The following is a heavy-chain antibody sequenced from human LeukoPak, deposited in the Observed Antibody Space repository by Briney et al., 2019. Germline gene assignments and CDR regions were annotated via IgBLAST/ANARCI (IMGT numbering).Heavy chain of an antibody. V-gene: IGHV3-21*01. CDR1: GFTFSSYN. CDR3: ARDSGQLVPWFDY. J-gene: IGHJ4*02. Sequence: GGSLRLSCVTSGFTFSSYNMNWVRQAPGKGLEWVSSISSSSSYIYYADSVKGRFTISRGNAKNSLYLQINSLRAEDTAVYYCARDSGQLVPWFDYWGQGTLVTVSS. CDR2: ISSSSSYI. D-gene: IGHD6-13*01.